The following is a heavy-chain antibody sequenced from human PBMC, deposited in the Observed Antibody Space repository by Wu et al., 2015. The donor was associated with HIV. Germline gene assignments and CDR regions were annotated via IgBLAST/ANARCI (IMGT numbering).Heavy chain of an antibody. CDR1: SYTFTSYS. CDR3: VRDSTEDRPNWFDP. D-gene: IGHD6-6*01. V-gene: IGHV1-18*01. Sequence: QVQLVQSGAEVKKPGASVKVSCKAFSYTFTSYSISWVRQAPGQGLQWMGWISPYNGNTNYAQKLQGRVTMTADTSTSTAYMELRSLTSDDTAVYYCVRDSTEDRPNWFDPGAREPWSSSPQ. J-gene: IGHJ5*02. CDR2: ISPYNGNT.